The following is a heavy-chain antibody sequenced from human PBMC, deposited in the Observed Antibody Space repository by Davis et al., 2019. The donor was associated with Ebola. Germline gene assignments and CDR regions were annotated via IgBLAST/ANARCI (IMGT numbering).Heavy chain of an antibody. D-gene: IGHD6-19*01. V-gene: IGHV3-74*01. CDR3: AKSSGWWDYFDY. CDR1: GFTFSSYW. CDR2: IHSDGSST. Sequence: GESLKISCAASGFTFSSYWMHWLRQAPRKGLVLVSRIHSDGSSTSYADSVKGRFTISRDNSKNTLYLQMNSLRAEDTAVYYCAKSSGWWDYFDYWGQGTLVTVSS. J-gene: IGHJ4*02.